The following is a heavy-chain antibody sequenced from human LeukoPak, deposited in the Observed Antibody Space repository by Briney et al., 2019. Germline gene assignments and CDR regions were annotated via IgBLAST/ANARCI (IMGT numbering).Heavy chain of an antibody. J-gene: IGHJ4*02. CDR1: GGSISSSSYY. D-gene: IGHD3-16*02. CDR3: AREPYDYVWGSYRYFDY. Sequence: SETLSLTCTVSGGSISSSSYYWGWIRQPPGKGLEWIGSIYYSGSTYYNPSLKSRVTISVDTPKNQFSLKLSSVTAADTAVYYCAREPYDYVWGSYRYFDYWGQGTLVTVSS. V-gene: IGHV4-39*07. CDR2: IYYSGST.